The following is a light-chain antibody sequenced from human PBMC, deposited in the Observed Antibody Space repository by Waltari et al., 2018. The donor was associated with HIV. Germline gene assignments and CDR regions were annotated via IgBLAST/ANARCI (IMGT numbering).Light chain of an antibody. CDR1: SSDVGSYNL. V-gene: IGLV2-23*02. CDR3: CSYAGSPRV. Sequence: QSALTQPASVSGSPGQSIPISCTGTSSDVGSYNLFSWYQQHPGKAPKLMIYEVSKRPSGVSNRFSGSKSGNTASLTIAGLQAEDEADYYCCSYAGSPRVFGGGTKLTVL. J-gene: IGLJ3*02. CDR2: EVS.